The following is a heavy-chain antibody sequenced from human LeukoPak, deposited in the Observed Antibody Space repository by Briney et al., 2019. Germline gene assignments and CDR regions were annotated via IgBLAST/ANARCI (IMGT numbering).Heavy chain of an antibody. V-gene: IGHV1-2*02. CDR1: GYTFTGYY. Sequence: GASAKVSCKASGYTFTGYYMHWVRQAPGQGLEWMGGSNPNSGGTNYAQKLQGRVTMTRDTSISTAYMELGRLRSDDTAVYYCARAGGWLQSPFDYWGQGTLVTVSS. J-gene: IGHJ4*02. CDR3: ARAGGWLQSPFDY. D-gene: IGHD5-24*01. CDR2: SNPNSGGT.